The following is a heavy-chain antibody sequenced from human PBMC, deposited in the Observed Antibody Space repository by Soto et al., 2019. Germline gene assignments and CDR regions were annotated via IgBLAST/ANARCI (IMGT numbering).Heavy chain of an antibody. CDR1: GGSITSDYSW. Sequence: SETLSLTCTVSGGSITSDYSWWSWVRQPPGKGPEWIGEINHRGSANYNPSLKSRVTISVDISKSQFSLRLTSVTAADTAVYYCARYNAASGTYYFDFWGQGALVTVSS. J-gene: IGHJ4*02. V-gene: IGHV4-4*02. CDR2: INHRGSA. D-gene: IGHD6-13*01. CDR3: ARYNAASGTYYFDF.